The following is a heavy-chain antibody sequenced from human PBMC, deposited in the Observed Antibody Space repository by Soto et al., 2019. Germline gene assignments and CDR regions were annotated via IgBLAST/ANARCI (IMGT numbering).Heavy chain of an antibody. V-gene: IGHV1-69*13. CDR2: FIPLFGTP. CDR1: GGAFKSYV. D-gene: IGHD3-16*02. Sequence: ASVKVSCKASGGAFKSYVFSWVRQAPGQGLEWMGGFIPLFGTPNYAQKFQGRVTITADESTSTVYMEMSSLTSEDSAVYYCARMVPIHLGELSLHDWFDPWGQGTLVTVSS. J-gene: IGHJ5*02. CDR3: ARMVPIHLGELSLHDWFDP.